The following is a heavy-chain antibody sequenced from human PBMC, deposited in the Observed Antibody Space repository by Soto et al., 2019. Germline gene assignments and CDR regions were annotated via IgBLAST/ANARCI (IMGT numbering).Heavy chain of an antibody. CDR2: VSHSVNT. CDR1: GGPISNGGYS. CDR3: ARTYYDILTGRLDAFDV. V-gene: IGHV4-30-2*01. Sequence: SETLSLTCAVSGGPISNGGYSWSWLRHPPGKGLEWIGFVSHSVNTYYNPSLRSRVIISIDKSRNHFSLGLKSVTAEDTAMYYCARTYYDILTGRLDAFDVWGQGTIVTVS. J-gene: IGHJ3*01. D-gene: IGHD3-9*01.